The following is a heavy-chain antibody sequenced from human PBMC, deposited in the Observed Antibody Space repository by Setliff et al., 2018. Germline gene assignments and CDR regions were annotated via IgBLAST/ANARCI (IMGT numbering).Heavy chain of an antibody. CDR1: GDSISSSGYN. CDR2: IYYRGST. Sequence: SETLSLTCTVSGDSISSSGYNWGWIRQPPGKGLEWIASIYYRGSTYYNPSLKSRVTISVDTSKNQFSLKLSSVTAADTAVYYCARGPPSYDFWSGYYVSNYYMDVWGKGTTVTVSS. CDR3: ARGPPSYDFWSGYYVSNYYMDV. D-gene: IGHD3-3*01. V-gene: IGHV4-39*07. J-gene: IGHJ6*03.